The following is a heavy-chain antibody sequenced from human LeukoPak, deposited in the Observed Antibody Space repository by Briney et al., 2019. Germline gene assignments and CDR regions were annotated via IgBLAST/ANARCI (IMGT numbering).Heavy chain of an antibody. CDR3: ARGGPAAGRFDY. CDR2: INSDGSST. J-gene: IGHJ4*02. V-gene: IGHV3-74*01. Sequence: PGGSLRLSCAASGFTFSSYWMHWVRQAPGKGLVWVSRINSDGSSTNYADSVKGRFTLSRDNAKNTLYLQMNSLRAEDTAVYYCARGGPAAGRFDYWGQGTLVTVSS. D-gene: IGHD6-13*01. CDR1: GFTFSSYW.